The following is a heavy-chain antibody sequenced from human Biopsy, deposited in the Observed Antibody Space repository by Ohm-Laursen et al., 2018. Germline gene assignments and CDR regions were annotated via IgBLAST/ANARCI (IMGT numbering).Heavy chain of an antibody. CDR2: FYYSGST. J-gene: IGHJ4*02. CDR1: GDSISIYY. D-gene: IGHD3-3*01. CDR3: ARARIKTSGVLIPETYYFDS. Sequence: SDTLSLTCTVSGDSISIYYWSWIRQPPGKGLEWIGNFYYSGSTSYNPSLKSRITMSLDRPKNQVSLRMNSVTAADTAVYYCARARIKTSGVLIPETYYFDSWGQGTLVTVSS. V-gene: IGHV4-59*07.